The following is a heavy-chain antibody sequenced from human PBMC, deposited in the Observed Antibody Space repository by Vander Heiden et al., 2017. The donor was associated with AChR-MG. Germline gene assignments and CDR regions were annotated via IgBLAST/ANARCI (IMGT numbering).Heavy chain of an antibody. CDR3: ARDRATVTTTIIFDY. V-gene: IGHV6-1*01. CDR2: TYYRSKWYN. J-gene: IGHJ4*02. CDR1: GNSVTSNSAA. D-gene: IGHD4-17*01. Sequence: QVQLQQSGPGLVKPSQTLSPTCAISGNSVTSNSAAWNWIMQSPSRGLEWLGRTYYRSKWYNDYAGSVKSRITINPDTSKNQFSLQLKSVTPEDTAVYYCARDRATVTTTIIFDYWGQGTLVTVSS.